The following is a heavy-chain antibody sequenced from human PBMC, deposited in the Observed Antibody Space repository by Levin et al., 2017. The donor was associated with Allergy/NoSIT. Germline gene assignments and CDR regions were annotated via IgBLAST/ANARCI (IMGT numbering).Heavy chain of an antibody. D-gene: IGHD3-10*01. V-gene: IGHV3-9*01. CDR2: ITWNSGNI. CDR1: GFTFDDYA. CDR3: AKDTYFYGAGSYPY. Sequence: GGSLRLSCTASGFTFDDYAMHWVRQAPGKGLEWVSGITWNSGNIGYADSVKGRFTISRDNAKNSVFLQMNSLRPDDTALYYCAKDTYFYGAGSYPYWGQGTLVTVSS. J-gene: IGHJ4*02.